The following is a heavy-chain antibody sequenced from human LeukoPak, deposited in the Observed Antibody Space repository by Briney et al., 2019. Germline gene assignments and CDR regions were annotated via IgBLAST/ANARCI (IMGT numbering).Heavy chain of an antibody. D-gene: IGHD3-10*01. V-gene: IGHV4-59*01. Sequence: SETLSLTCTVSGGSISSYYWSWIRQPPGKGLEWIGYIYYSGSTNYNPSLKSRVTISVDTSKNQFSLKLSSVTAADTAVYYCARAGLELVRDYYMDVWGKGTTVTISS. CDR2: IYYSGST. CDR1: GGSISSYY. CDR3: ARAGLELVRDYYMDV. J-gene: IGHJ6*03.